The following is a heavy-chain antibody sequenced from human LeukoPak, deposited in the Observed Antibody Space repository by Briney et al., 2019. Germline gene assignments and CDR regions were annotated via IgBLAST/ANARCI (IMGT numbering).Heavy chain of an antibody. Sequence: GGSLRLSCAASGFTFSSYAMSWVRQAPGKGLEWVSAISGSGGSTYYADSVKGRFTISRDNSKNTLYLQMNSLRAEDTAVYYCAKETSACSGGSCYSVLSYFDYWGQGTLVTVSS. CDR1: GFTFSSYA. V-gene: IGHV3-23*01. D-gene: IGHD2-15*01. CDR3: AKETSACSGGSCYSVLSYFDY. J-gene: IGHJ4*02. CDR2: ISGSGGST.